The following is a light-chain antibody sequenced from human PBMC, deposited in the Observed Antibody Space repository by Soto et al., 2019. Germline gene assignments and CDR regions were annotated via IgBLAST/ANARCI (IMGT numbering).Light chain of an antibody. J-gene: IGKJ4*01. CDR3: QQYGNLPLT. CDR2: DAS. V-gene: IGKV1-33*01. Sequence: DIQMTQSPSSLSAFVGDRVTITRQASQDINIYLNWYQQKPGKAPKLLIYDASNLATGVPSKFSGSRSETDFTFSISNLQPEDIATYYCQQYGNLPLTFGGGTKVEI. CDR1: QDINIY.